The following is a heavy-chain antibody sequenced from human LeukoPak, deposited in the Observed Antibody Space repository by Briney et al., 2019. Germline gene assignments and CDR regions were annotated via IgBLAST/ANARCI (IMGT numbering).Heavy chain of an antibody. D-gene: IGHD6-13*01. CDR2: ISSSGSTI. CDR1: GFTFSDYD. J-gene: IGHJ4*02. V-gene: IGHV3-11*01. CDR3: ARAGIAAAVDFDY. Sequence: GGSLRLSCAASGFTFSDYDMSWIRQAPGKGLEWVSYISSSGSTIYYADSVKGRFTISRDNAKNSLYLQMNSLRAEDTAVYYCARAGIAAAVDFDYWGQGTLVTVSS.